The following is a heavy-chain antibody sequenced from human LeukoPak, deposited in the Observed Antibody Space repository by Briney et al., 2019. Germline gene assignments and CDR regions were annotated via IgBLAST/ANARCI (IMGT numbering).Heavy chain of an antibody. CDR2: ISGGGGST. CDR3: ARDYSGSYNVDY. J-gene: IGHJ4*02. Sequence: QSGGSRRLSCEVSGFTFSSHAMGWVRQAPGEGLEWVSVISGGGGSTYYADSLKGRFTISRDNSKNTLYLQMNSLTAADTAVYYCARDYSGSYNVDYWGQGTLVTVSS. V-gene: IGHV3-23*01. CDR1: GFTFSSHA. D-gene: IGHD1-26*01.